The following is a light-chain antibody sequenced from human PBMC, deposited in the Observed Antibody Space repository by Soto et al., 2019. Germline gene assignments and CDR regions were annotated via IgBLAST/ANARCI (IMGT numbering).Light chain of an antibody. J-gene: IGKJ1*01. Sequence: DIQMTQSPSTLSASVGDRVTITCRASQSISFWLAWYQQKPGKAPKLLIYDASSLKSGVPSRFSGSGSGTEFTLTISSLQPDDLATYYCQQNNGYSWTFGQGTKVEI. CDR3: QQNNGYSWT. V-gene: IGKV1-5*01. CDR2: DAS. CDR1: QSISFW.